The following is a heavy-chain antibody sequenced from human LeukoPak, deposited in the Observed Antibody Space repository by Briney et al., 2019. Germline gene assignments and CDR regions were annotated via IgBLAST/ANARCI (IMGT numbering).Heavy chain of an antibody. CDR2: ISWNSGSI. Sequence: GGSLRLSCAASGFTFDDYAVHWVRQAPGKGLEWVSGISWNSGSIGYADSVKGRFTISRDNAKNSLYLQMNSLRAEDTALYYCARDPMSPNVLLWFGEFHNWFDPWGQGTLVTVSS. CDR3: ARDPMSPNVLLWFGEFHNWFDP. CDR1: GFTFDDYA. D-gene: IGHD3-10*01. J-gene: IGHJ5*02. V-gene: IGHV3-9*01.